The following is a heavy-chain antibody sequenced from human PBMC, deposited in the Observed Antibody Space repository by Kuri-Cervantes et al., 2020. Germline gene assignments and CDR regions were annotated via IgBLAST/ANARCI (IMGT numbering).Heavy chain of an antibody. Sequence: ASVKVSCKASGYTFTGYYMHWVRQAPGQGLEWMEWINPNSGGTNYAQKFQGRVTMTRDTSISTAYMELSRLRSDDTAVYYCARGDYYYYYGMDVWGQGTTVTVSS. CDR3: ARGDYYYYYGMDV. J-gene: IGHJ6*02. V-gene: IGHV1-2*02. CDR2: INPNSGGT. CDR1: GYTFTGYY.